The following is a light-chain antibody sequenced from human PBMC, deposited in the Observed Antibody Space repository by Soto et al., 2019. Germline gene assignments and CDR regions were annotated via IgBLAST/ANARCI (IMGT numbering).Light chain of an antibody. Sequence: QSVLTQPASVSGSPGQSIAISCTGTSSDVGGYNYVSWYQQHPAKAPKLMIYEVSYRPSGVSNRFSGSKYGNTASLTISGLQAEDEADYYCSSYTTTNISVFAIGPKATV. CDR2: EVS. CDR3: SSYTTTNISV. V-gene: IGLV2-14*01. CDR1: SSDVGGYNY. J-gene: IGLJ1*01.